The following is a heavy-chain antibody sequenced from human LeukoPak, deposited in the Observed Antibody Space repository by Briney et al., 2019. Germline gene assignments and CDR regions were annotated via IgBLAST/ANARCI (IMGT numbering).Heavy chain of an antibody. Sequence: ASVKVSCKASGHTFTGYDMHWVRQAPGQGLEWMGWINPNSGGTNHAQTFQGRVTMTRDTSISTAYMELSRLRSDDTAVYYCAQSSGWDSLKYWGQGTLVTVSS. CDR2: INPNSGGT. V-gene: IGHV1-2*02. CDR3: AQSSGWDSLKY. CDR1: GHTFTGYD. J-gene: IGHJ4*02. D-gene: IGHD6-19*01.